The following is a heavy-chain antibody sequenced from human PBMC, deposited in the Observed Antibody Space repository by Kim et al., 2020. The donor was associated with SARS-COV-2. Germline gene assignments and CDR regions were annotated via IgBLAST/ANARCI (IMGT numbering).Heavy chain of an antibody. V-gene: IGHV3-11*01. Sequence: GRFTRSRDNAKNSLYLQINSLRAEDTAVYYCARPHYYDILTGYTHYYFDYWGQGTLVTVSS. CDR3: ARPHYYDILTGYTHYYFDY. D-gene: IGHD3-9*01. J-gene: IGHJ4*02.